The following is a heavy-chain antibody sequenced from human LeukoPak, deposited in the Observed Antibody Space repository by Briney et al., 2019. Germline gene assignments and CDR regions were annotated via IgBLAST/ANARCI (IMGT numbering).Heavy chain of an antibody. CDR1: GFTFSSYG. D-gene: IGHD3-10*01. J-gene: IGHJ6*02. CDR2: IRYDGSNK. Sequence: GGSLRLSCAASGFTFSSYGMHWVRQAPGKGLEWVAFIRYDGSNKYYADSVKGRFTISRDNSKNTLYLQMNSLGAEDTAVYYCAKASDYYGSGRGIHYYYYGMDVWGQGTTVTVSS. CDR3: AKASDYYGSGRGIHYYYYGMDV. V-gene: IGHV3-30*02.